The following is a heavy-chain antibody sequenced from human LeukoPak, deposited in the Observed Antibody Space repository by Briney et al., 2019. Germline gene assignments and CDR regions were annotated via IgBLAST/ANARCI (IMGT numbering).Heavy chain of an antibody. Sequence: ASVKVSCKASGGTFSSYAISWVRQAPGQGLEWMGGIIPIFGTANYAQKFQGRVTITADESTSTAYMELRSLRSDDTAVYYCARDRQWLAPYYYYYMDVWGKGTTVTVSS. J-gene: IGHJ6*03. CDR1: GGTFSSYA. CDR3: ARDRQWLAPYYYYYMDV. D-gene: IGHD6-19*01. V-gene: IGHV1-69*13. CDR2: IIPIFGTA.